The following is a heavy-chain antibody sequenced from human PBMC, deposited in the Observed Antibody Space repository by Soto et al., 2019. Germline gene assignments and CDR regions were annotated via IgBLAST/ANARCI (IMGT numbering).Heavy chain of an antibody. V-gene: IGHV4-61*01. CDR2: GSYSGTT. CDR1: GVSVSSGSFY. CDR3: ARGATVTQFDY. Sequence: NPSETLSLTCTVSGVSVSSGSFYWAWIRQPPGKGLEWIGFGSYSGTTNYKPSLKSRVTISVDTSRSQISLKVSSLTAADTAVYYCARGATVTQFDYWGRRTLVTVSS. D-gene: IGHD4-17*01. J-gene: IGHJ4*02.